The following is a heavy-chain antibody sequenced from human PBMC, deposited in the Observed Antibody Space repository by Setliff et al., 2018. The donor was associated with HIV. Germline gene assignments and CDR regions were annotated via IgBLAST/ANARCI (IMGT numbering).Heavy chain of an antibody. D-gene: IGHD4-17*01. V-gene: IGHV3-30*18. CDR3: TKPTTVVTSYYFDS. CDR2: ISYDGSNK. Sequence: GGSLRLSCAASGFTFSYYAMHWVRQAPGKGLEWVAVISYDGSNKYYAESVKGRFTISRDNSKNMLYLQMNSLTTEDTAVYYCTKPTTVVTSYYFDSWGQGTPVTVSS. CDR1: GFTFSYYA. J-gene: IGHJ4*02.